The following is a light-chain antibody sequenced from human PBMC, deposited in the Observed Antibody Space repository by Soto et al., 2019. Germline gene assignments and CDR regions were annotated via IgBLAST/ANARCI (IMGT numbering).Light chain of an antibody. CDR1: QSVSSNY. CDR3: QQHNKWPLT. CDR2: GAS. V-gene: IGKV3D-20*02. Sequence: EIVLTQSPGTLSLSPGERATLSCRASQSVSSNYLAWYQQKPGQAPRLLIYGASSRATGIPDRFSGSGSGTEFTLTISSLQSEDSAVYYCQQHNKWPLTFGGGTKVDIK. J-gene: IGKJ4*01.